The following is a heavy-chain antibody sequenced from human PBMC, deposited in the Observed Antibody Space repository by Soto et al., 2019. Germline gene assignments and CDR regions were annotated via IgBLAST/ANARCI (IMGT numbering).Heavy chain of an antibody. CDR3: ARQFEVISYYYYGMDV. CDR1: GGTFSSYA. V-gene: IGHV1-69*12. Sequence: QVQLVQSGAEVKKPGSSVKVSCKASGGTFSSYAISWVRQAPGQGLEWMGGIIPIFGTANYAQKFQGRVTITADEXTXXAYMELSSLRSEDTAVYYCARQFEVISYYYYGMDVWGQGTTVTVSS. D-gene: IGHD3-16*02. J-gene: IGHJ6*02. CDR2: IIPIFGTA.